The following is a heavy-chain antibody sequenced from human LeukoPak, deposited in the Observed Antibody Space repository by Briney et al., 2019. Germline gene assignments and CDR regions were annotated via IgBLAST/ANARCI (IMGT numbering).Heavy chain of an antibody. V-gene: IGHV3-74*01. Sequence: PGGSLRLSCTASGFTFSSYWMHWVRQAPGKGLVWVSRINSDGSTTTYADSVKGRFTISRDNAKNTLYLQMNSLRAEDTAVYYCARDGGYRPGFRSWFDPWGQGTLVTVSS. CDR1: GFTFSSYW. CDR2: INSDGSTT. D-gene: IGHD5-18*01. CDR3: ARDGGYRPGFRSWFDP. J-gene: IGHJ5*02.